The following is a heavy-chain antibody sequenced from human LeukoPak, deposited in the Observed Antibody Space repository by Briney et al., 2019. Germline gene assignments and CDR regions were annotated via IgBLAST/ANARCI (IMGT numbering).Heavy chain of an antibody. V-gene: IGHV4-59*08. D-gene: IGHD2-2*01. CDR3: ARHQRTSCGSSYCHPMDY. CDR1: RGPIRSYY. CDR2: IYYSGST. Sequence: SETLSLTCSVSRGPIRSYYVSWLRQPPGKGLEWIGYIYYSGSTDYNPSLKSRVTISVDRSTNQFSLRLSSVTAADTAVYYCARHQRTSCGSSYCHPMDYEDQGIVVTVSS. J-gene: IGHJ4*02.